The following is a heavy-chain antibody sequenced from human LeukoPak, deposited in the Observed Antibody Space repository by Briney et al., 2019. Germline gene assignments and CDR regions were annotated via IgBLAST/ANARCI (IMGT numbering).Heavy chain of an antibody. V-gene: IGHV4-34*01. CDR3: ARDLADQASDYYYYYYMDV. Sequence: PSETLSLTCAVYGGSFSGYYWSWIRQPPGKGLEWIGEINRSGSTNYNPSLKSRVTISVDTSKNQFSLKLSSVTAADTAVYYCARDLADQASDYYYYYYMDVWGKGTTVTISS. CDR1: GGSFSGYY. CDR2: INRSGST. D-gene: IGHD2-2*01. J-gene: IGHJ6*03.